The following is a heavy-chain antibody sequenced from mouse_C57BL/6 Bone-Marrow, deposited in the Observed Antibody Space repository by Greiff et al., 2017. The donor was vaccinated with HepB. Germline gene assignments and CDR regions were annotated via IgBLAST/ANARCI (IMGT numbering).Heavy chain of an antibody. Sequence: DVMLVESGGGLVQPKGSLKLSCAASGFSFNTYAMNWVRQAPGKGLEWVARIRSKSNNYATYYADSVKDRFTISRDDSESMLYLQMNNLKTEDTAMYYCVRHHNGDFDYWGQGTTLTVSS. CDR3: VRHHNGDFDY. D-gene: IGHD6-1*01. V-gene: IGHV10-1*01. CDR2: IRSKSNNYAT. CDR1: GFSFNTYA. J-gene: IGHJ2*01.